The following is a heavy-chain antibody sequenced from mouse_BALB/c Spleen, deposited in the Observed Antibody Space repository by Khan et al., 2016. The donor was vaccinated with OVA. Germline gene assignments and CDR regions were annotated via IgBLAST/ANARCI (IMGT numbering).Heavy chain of an antibody. D-gene: IGHD2-3*01. CDR1: GFTFSRYA. CDR3: ARQASDDDYYLYAMDF. Sequence: EVELVESGGGLVKPGGSLKLSCAASGFTFSRYAMSWVRQTPEKRLEWVATINSGGSFTYYPDSVKGRVTISRDTAKNTLFLQMSSLRSEDTAMYDSARQASDDDYYLYAMDFWGQGTSVTVSS. J-gene: IGHJ4*01. V-gene: IGHV5-9-3*01. CDR2: INSGGSFT.